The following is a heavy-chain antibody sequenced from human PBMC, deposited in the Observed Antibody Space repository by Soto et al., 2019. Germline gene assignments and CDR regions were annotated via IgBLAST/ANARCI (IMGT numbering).Heavy chain of an antibody. D-gene: IGHD1-26*01. Sequence: EVQLVESGGGLVQPGGSLRLSCAASGFTFSDHYMDWVRQAPGKGLEWVGRTRNKAKSYTTDYVASVKGRFTISRDDSKNSLYLQMNSLKTADTAVYYCARGRWSGTYPFDYWGQGTLVTVSS. J-gene: IGHJ4*02. CDR1: GFTFSDHY. CDR3: ARGRWSGTYPFDY. CDR2: TRNKAKSYTT. V-gene: IGHV3-72*01.